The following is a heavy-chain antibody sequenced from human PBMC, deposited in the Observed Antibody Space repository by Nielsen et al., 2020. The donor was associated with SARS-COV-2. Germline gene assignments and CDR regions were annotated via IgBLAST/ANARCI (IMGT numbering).Heavy chain of an antibody. CDR2: IYFSGRT. J-gene: IGHJ6*02. CDR3: ARESSGYDHYNYGMDV. D-gene: IGHD5-12*01. V-gene: IGHV4-31*03. Sequence: SETLSLTCTVSGGSISSGGYYWSWIRHHPGKGLEWIGYIYFSGRTCYSPYLKSRVTISVDTSKNQFSLSLRSVTAADTAVYYCARESSGYDHYNYGMDVWGQGTTVTVSS. CDR1: GGSISSGGYY.